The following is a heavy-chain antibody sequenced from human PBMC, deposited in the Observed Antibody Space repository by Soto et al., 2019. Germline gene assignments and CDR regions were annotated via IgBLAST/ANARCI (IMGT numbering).Heavy chain of an antibody. CDR2: ISTNNDAI. CDR3: ASVLGSRRSGSYPSY. J-gene: IGHJ4*02. V-gene: IGHV3-48*01. CDR1: GFSISDCS. Sequence: GGSLRLSCAASGFSISDCSMNWVRRAPGRGLEWISYISTNNDAIYYADSVKGRFTISRDNAKNSLYLQMNSLRAEDTALYYCASVLGSRRSGSYPSYWGQGTLVTVSS. D-gene: IGHD3-10*01.